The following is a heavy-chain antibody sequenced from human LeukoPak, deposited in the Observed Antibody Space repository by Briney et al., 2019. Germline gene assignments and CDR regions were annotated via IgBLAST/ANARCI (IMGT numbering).Heavy chain of an antibody. CDR2: IGHGGSET. CDR3: ARDRTYYDGSAYYDVFDV. J-gene: IGHJ3*01. V-gene: IGHV3-7*01. CDR1: GFSFSTFW. D-gene: IGHD3-22*01. Sequence: GGSLRLSCAASGFSFSTFWMTWVRQAPGRGLEWVANIGHGGSETHYVDSVKGRFTISRDNAKNSLFLQLNSLRAEDTAVYYCARDRTYYDGSAYYDVFDVWGQGTMVTVSS.